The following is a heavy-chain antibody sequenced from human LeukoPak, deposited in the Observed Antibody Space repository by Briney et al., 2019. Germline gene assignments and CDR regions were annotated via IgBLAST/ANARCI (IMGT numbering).Heavy chain of an antibody. CDR1: GFIFSNYV. D-gene: IGHD5-18*01. CDR2: ISGSGGNT. V-gene: IGHV3-23*01. Sequence: GGSLRLSCAASGFIFSNYVMNWVRQAPGKGLEWVSVISGSGGNTFYADSVKGRFTMSRDISKNTVYLQMNSLRAEDTAVYYCAKGWIQLWFGGQGTLITVSS. J-gene: IGHJ4*02. CDR3: AKGWIQLWF.